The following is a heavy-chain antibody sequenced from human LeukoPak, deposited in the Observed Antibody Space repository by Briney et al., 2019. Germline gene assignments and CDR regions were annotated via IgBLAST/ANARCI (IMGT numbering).Heavy chain of an antibody. J-gene: IGHJ5*02. CDR1: GYTFTGYY. CDR3: ARVGAVTTWGSGWFDP. D-gene: IGHD4-17*01. CDR2: IIPIFGTA. V-gene: IGHV1-69*13. Sequence: GASVKVSCKASGYTFTGYYMHWVRQAPGQGLEWMGGIIPIFGTANYAQKFQGRVTITADESTSTAYMELSSLRSEDTAVYYCARVGAVTTWGSGWFDPWGQGTLVTVSS.